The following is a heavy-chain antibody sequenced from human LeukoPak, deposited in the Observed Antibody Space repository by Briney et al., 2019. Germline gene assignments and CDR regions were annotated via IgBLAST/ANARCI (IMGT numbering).Heavy chain of an antibody. D-gene: IGHD6-19*01. CDR1: GGTFSSYA. V-gene: IGHV1-69*13. J-gene: IGHJ5*02. CDR3: ARSGRSSGSHHDWFDP. CDR2: IIPIFGTA. Sequence: ASVKVSCKASGGTFSSYAISWVRQAPGHGLEWMGGIIPIFGTANYAQKFQGRVTITADESTSTAYMELSSLRSEDTAVYYCARSGRSSGSHHDWFDPWGQGTLVTVSS.